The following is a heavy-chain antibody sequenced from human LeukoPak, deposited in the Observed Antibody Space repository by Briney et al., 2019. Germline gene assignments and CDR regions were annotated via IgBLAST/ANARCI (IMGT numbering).Heavy chain of an antibody. CDR3: ARTPRRSSLVYFDY. CDR2: IYYSGST. V-gene: IGHV4-59*01. J-gene: IGHJ4*02. CDR1: GGSISSYY. Sequence: SETLSLTCTVSGGSISSYYWGWIRQPPGKGLGWIGYIYYSGSTNYNPSLKSRVTISVDTSKNQFSLKLSSVTAADTAVDYCARTPRRSSLVYFDYWGQGTLVTVSS. D-gene: IGHD6-13*01.